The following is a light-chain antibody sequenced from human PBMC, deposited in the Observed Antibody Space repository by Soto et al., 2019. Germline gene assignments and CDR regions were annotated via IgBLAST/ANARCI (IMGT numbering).Light chain of an antibody. J-gene: IGKJ5*01. CDR2: DVY. Sequence: VLTQSPATLSLSPGERATLSCRASLNVNSYLAWYQQKPGQAPRLLIYDVYNRATGIPATFSGSGSGTDFTPTISSLEAEDFAVYYCQQRSNWPPITCGQGTRLEIK. V-gene: IGKV3-11*01. CDR1: LNVNSY. CDR3: QQRSNWPPIT.